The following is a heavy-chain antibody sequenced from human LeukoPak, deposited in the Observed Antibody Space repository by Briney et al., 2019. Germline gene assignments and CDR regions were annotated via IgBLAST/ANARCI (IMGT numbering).Heavy chain of an antibody. CDR1: GGSISSYY. CDR3: ARGIHRRYCSSTSCYPSFDY. Sequence: SETLSLTCTVSGGSISSYYWSWIRQPPGKGLEWIGYIYYSGSTNYNPSLKSRVTISVDTSKNQFSLTLSSVTAADTAVYYCARGIHRRYCSSTSCYPSFDYWGQGTLVTVSS. V-gene: IGHV4-59*01. D-gene: IGHD2-2*01. J-gene: IGHJ4*02. CDR2: IYYSGST.